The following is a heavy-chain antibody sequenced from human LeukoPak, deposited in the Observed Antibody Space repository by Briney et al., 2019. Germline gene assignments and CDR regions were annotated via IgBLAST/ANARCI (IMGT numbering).Heavy chain of an antibody. CDR3: ERRPGAYMDV. V-gene: IGHV5-51*01. J-gene: IGHJ6*03. Sequence: GESLKTSLNGSGYSFTTNLIAWVRQIPRKGLEWRGIIYPADSDTRYSPSFEGRVTISADKSISTAYLQWSSLKASDAAMYCCERRPGAYMDVWGKGTSVTVSS. D-gene: IGHD1-14*01. CDR1: GYSFTTNL. CDR2: IYPADSDT.